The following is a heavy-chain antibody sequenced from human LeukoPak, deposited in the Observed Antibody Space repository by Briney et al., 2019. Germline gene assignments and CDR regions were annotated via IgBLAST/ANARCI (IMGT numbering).Heavy chain of an antibody. CDR3: AESGSYYQ. Sequence: SVKVSCKASGNTFTSYDISWVRQAPGEGLEWMGRIIPILGIANYTQNFQGRVTITADKSTSPSSMKLSRLRSEDTAAYYCAESGSYYQWGQGTLVTVSS. D-gene: IGHD1-26*01. V-gene: IGHV1-69*04. CDR2: IIPILGIA. CDR1: GNTFTSYD. J-gene: IGHJ4*02.